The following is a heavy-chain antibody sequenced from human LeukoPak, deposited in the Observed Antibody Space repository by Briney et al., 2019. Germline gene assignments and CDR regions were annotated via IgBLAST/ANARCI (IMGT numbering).Heavy chain of an antibody. CDR1: GGSISSYY. CDR3: ARLPRLYNWFDP. CDR2: IYYSGST. D-gene: IGHD6-19*01. J-gene: IGHJ5*02. V-gene: IGHV4-59*08. Sequence: SETLSLTCTVSGGSISSYYWSWIRQPPGKGLEWIGYIYYSGSTNYNPSLKSRVTISVDTSKNQFSLKLSSVTAADTAVYYCARLPRLYNWFDPWGQGILVTVSS.